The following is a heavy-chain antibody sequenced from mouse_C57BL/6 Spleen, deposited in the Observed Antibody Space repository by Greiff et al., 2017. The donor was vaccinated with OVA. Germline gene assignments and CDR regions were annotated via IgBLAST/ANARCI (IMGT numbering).Heavy chain of an antibody. J-gene: IGHJ2*01. CDR2: IYPRSGNT. CDR1: GYTFTSYG. CDR3: ARNWDGGDY. D-gene: IGHD4-1*01. V-gene: IGHV1-81*01. Sequence: VQLQQSGAELARPGASVKLSCKASGYTFTSYGISWVKQRTGQGLEWIGEIYPRSGNTYYNEKFKGKATLTADKSSSTAYMELRSLTSEDSAVYFCARNWDGGDYWGQGTTLTVSS.